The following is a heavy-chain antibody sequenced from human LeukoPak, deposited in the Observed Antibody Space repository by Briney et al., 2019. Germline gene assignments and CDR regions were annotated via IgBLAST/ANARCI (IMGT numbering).Heavy chain of an antibody. Sequence: GESLKISCKGSGYSFTSYWIGWVRQMPGKGLEWMGIIYPGDSDTRYSPSFQGQVTISADKSISTAHLQWSSLKASDTAMYYCARPTHDYGDVFDYWGQGTLVTVSS. D-gene: IGHD4-17*01. CDR2: IYPGDSDT. J-gene: IGHJ4*02. V-gene: IGHV5-51*01. CDR1: GYSFTSYW. CDR3: ARPTHDYGDVFDY.